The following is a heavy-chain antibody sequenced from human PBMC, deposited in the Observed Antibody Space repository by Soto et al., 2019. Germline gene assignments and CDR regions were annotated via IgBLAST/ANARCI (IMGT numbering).Heavy chain of an antibody. J-gene: IGHJ4*02. D-gene: IGHD6-6*01. Sequence: GGSLRLSCGAAGFAFRSTWMTWVRQPPGKGLEWVSAISGSGGSRYYADSVKGRFTISRDNSKNTLYLQMNSLRAEDTAVYYCAKNKYSSSYYFDYWGQGTLVTVSS. CDR2: ISGSGGSR. CDR3: AKNKYSSSYYFDY. V-gene: IGHV3-23*01. CDR1: GFAFRSTW.